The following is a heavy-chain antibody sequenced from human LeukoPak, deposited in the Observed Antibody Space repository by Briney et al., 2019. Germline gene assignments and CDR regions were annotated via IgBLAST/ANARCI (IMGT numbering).Heavy chain of an antibody. D-gene: IGHD6-6*01. CDR1: VGSFSGYY. J-gene: IGHJ5*02. CDR2: INHSGST. Sequence: SETLSLTCAVYVGSFSGYYWSWIRQPPGKGLEWIGEINHSGSTNYNPSLKSRVTISVYTSKNQFSLKLSSVTAANTAVYYCARRRSIAARRVLINWFYPWAQGTLVTVSS. V-gene: IGHV4-34*01. CDR3: ARRRSIAARRVLINWFYP.